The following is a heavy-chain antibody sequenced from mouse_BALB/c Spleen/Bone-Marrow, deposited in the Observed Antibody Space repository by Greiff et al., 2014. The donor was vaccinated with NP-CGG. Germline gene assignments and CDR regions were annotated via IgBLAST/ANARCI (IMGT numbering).Heavy chain of an antibody. CDR1: GFSLNDYG. J-gene: IGHJ1*01. D-gene: IGHD2-1*01. CDR3: AKQYGNYDWYFDV. V-gene: IGHV2-6-5*01. CDR2: IWGGGST. Sequence: VKLMESGPGLVAPSQSLSITCTVSGFSLNDYGVSWIRQPPGKGLEWLGVIWGGGSTYYNSALKSRLSISKDNSKSQVFLKMNSLQTDDTDMYYCAKQYGNYDWYFDVWGAGTTVTVSS.